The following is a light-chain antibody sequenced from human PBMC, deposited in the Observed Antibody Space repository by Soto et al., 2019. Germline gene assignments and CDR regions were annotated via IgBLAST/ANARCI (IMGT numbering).Light chain of an antibody. Sequence: DIQMTQSPSTLSASVGDRVTITCRASQSISSWLAWYQQKPGKAPKLLIHDASSLESGVPSRFSGSGSGTEFTLTIRSLQPDDFATYYLQKYKSDSWTFGPDTKV. CDR2: DAS. J-gene: IGKJ1*01. CDR1: QSISSW. CDR3: QKYKSDSWT. V-gene: IGKV1-5*01.